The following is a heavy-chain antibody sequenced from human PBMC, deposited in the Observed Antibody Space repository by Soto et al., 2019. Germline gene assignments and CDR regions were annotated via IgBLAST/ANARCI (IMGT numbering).Heavy chain of an antibody. V-gene: IGHV4-4*07. J-gene: IGHJ4*02. D-gene: IGHD3-9*01. CDR2: IHSSGSI. CDR3: ARGSRYFDWLPDY. Sequence: LSLTCSVSGGSIRSYYWSWIRQPAGKGLEWIGRIHSSGSINYNPSLKSRVTLSVDTSKNQFSLNLTLVTAADTAVYYCARGSRYFDWLPDYWGQGILVTVS. CDR1: GGSIRSYY.